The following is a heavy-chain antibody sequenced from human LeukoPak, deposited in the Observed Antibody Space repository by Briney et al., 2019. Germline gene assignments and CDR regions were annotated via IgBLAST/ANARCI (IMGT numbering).Heavy chain of an antibody. V-gene: IGHV3-15*01. CDR2: IKSKTDGGTT. CDR3: TTGPAAMGGPGGY. D-gene: IGHD2-2*01. J-gene: IGHJ4*02. CDR1: GFTFSNAW. Sequence: PGGSLRLSCAASGFTFSNAWMSWVRQAPGKGLEWVGRIKSKTDGGTTDYAAPVKGRFTISRDDSKNTLYLQMNSLKTEDTAVYYYTTGPAAMGGPGGYWGQGTLVTVSS.